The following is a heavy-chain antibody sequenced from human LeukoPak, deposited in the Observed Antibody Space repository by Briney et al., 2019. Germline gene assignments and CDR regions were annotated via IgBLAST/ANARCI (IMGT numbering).Heavy chain of an antibody. CDR2: IGTAGDT. Sequence: GGSLRLPCAASGFTFRSYDMHWVRQATGKGLEWVSAIGTAGDTYYPGSVKGRFTISRENAKNSLYLQMNSLRAGDTAVYYCARGLRGADIVVVPAATPFDYWGQGTTVTASS. D-gene: IGHD2-2*01. J-gene: IGHJ4*03. CDR1: GFTFRSYD. V-gene: IGHV3-13*01. CDR3: ARGLRGADIVVVPAATPFDY.